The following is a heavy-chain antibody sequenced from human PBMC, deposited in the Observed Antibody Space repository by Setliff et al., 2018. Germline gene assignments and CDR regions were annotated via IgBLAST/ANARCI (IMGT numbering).Heavy chain of an antibody. J-gene: IGHJ5*02. CDR2: IFYSGSA. CDR3: ARAPQYSNFWYALSWFDP. D-gene: IGHD3-3*01. V-gene: IGHV4-59*12. Sequence: SETLSLTCSVSGGSISPYYWIWIRQSPGKGLEWIGYIFYSGSARYNPSLESRVTMSVDTSKNPISLKLTSVTAADTAVYYCARAPQYSNFWYALSWFDPWGQGTLVTVS. CDR1: GGSISPYY.